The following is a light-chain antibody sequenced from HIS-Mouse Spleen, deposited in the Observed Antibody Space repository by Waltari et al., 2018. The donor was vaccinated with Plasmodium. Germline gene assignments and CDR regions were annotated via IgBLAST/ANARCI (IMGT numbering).Light chain of an antibody. Sequence: SYELTQPSSVSVSPGQTARLTFPGGVLAKKSVRWFQQKPGQAPVLVIYKDSERPSGIPERFSGSSSGTTVTLTISGAQVEDEADYYCYSAADNNRFGGGTKLTVL. V-gene: IGLV3-27*01. CDR1: VLAKKS. CDR3: YSAADNNR. J-gene: IGLJ3*02. CDR2: KDS.